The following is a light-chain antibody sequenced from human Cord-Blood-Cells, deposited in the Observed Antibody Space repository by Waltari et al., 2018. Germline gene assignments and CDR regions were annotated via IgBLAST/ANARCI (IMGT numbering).Light chain of an antibody. CDR2: QDS. Sequence: SYSLTQPPSVSVSPVHTASNTCARAKLADKYACWYQQKPGQSPVLVIYQDSKRPSGIPERFSGSNSGNTATLTISGTQAMDEADYYCQAWDSSTVVFGGGTKLTVL. CDR3: QAWDSSTVV. CDR1: KLADKY. J-gene: IGLJ2*01. V-gene: IGLV3-1*01.